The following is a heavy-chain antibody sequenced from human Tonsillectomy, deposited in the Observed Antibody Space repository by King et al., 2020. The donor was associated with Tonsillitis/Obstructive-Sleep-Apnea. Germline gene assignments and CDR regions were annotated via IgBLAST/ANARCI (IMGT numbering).Heavy chain of an antibody. CDR3: ARGGDIVVVPAAMGGLDWFDP. J-gene: IGHJ5*02. V-gene: IGHV3-74*01. D-gene: IGHD2-2*01. CDR2: INSDGSST. Sequence: EVQLVESGGGLVQPGGSLRLSCAASGFTFSSYWMHWVRQAPGKGLVWVSRINSDGSSTRYADSVKGRFTISRDNAKNTLYLQMNSLRAEDTAVYYCARGGDIVVVPAAMGGLDWFDPWGQGTLVTVSS. CDR1: GFTFSSYW.